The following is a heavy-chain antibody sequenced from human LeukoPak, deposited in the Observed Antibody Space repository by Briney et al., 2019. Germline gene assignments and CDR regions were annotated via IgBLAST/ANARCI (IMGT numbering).Heavy chain of an antibody. CDR2: ITSGRTT. Sequence: PGGSLRLSCAASGFTFSSYSMTWVRQAPGKGLEWVSCITSGRTTYYADSVKGRFTISRDNAKNSLYLQMNSLRAEDTAVYYCAELGITMIGGVWGKGTTVTISS. V-gene: IGHV3-48*01. D-gene: IGHD3-10*02. CDR3: AELGITMIGGV. CDR1: GFTFSSYS. J-gene: IGHJ6*04.